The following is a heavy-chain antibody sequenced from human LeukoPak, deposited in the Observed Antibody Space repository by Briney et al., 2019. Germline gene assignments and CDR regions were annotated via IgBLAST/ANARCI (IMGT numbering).Heavy chain of an antibody. CDR2: INPNSGGT. CDR3: ARDRVLYGSGSYDWFDP. CDR1: GYTFTGYY. D-gene: IGHD3-10*01. Sequence: GASVKVSCKASGYTFTGYYMHWVRQAPGQGLEWMGWINPNSGGTNYAQKLQGRVTMTTDTSTSTAYMELRSLRSDDTAVYYCARDRVLYGSGSYDWFDPWGQGTLVTVSS. J-gene: IGHJ5*02. V-gene: IGHV1-2*02.